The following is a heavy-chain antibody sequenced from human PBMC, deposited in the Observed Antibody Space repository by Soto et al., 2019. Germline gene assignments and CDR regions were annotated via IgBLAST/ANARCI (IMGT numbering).Heavy chain of an antibody. CDR3: ARNYGTAMVYYYYGMDV. Sequence: QVQLVQSGAEVKKPGSSVKVSCKASGGTFSSYAISWVLQAPGQGLEWMGGIIPIFGTANYAQKFQGRVTITADESTSTAYMELSSLRSEDTAVYYCARNYGTAMVYYYYGMDVWGQGTTVTVSS. CDR2: IIPIFGTA. V-gene: IGHV1-69*12. D-gene: IGHD5-18*01. J-gene: IGHJ6*02. CDR1: GGTFSSYA.